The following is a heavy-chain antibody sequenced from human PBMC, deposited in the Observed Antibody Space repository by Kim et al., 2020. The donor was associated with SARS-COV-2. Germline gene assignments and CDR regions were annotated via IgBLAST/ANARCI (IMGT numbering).Heavy chain of an antibody. CDR3: VSGTAGVCYYYYGMDV. CDR2: ISIGTSPI. Sequence: GGSLRLSCAASGFSFGKYSMNWVRQAPGKGLEWVSYISIGTSPIYYAYAVKGRFTICRDDAKNSLYLAMNSLRAEDTAVYYSVSGTAGVCYYYYGMDVWSQRTVVTVSS. V-gene: IGHV3-48*04. J-gene: IGHJ6*02. CDR1: GFSFGKYS. D-gene: IGHD6-13*01.